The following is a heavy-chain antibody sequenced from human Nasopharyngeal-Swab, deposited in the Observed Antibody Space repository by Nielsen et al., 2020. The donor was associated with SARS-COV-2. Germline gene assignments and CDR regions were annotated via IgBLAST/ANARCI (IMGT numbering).Heavy chain of an antibody. Sequence: SETLSLTCAVYGGSFSGYYWSWIRQPPGKGLEWIGEINHSGSTNYNPSLKSRVAISVDTSKNQFSLKLSSVTAADTAVYYCARGGLDYDNSGAQIDYWGQGTLVTVSS. J-gene: IGHJ4*02. V-gene: IGHV4-34*01. D-gene: IGHD3-22*01. CDR2: INHSGST. CDR1: GGSFSGYY. CDR3: ARGGLDYDNSGAQIDY.